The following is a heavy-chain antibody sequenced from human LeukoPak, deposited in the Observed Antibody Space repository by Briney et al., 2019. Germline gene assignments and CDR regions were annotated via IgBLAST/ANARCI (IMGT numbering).Heavy chain of an antibody. CDR1: GGSISGIPYY. V-gene: IGHV4-39*02. CDR2: IYYSGST. CDR3: ARDRVPEVYYYGMDV. Sequence: PSETLSLTCTVPGGSISGIPYYWGWIRQPPGKGLEWIGSIYYSGSTYYNASLKSRVAISLDTSKNQFSLKLSSVTAGDTAVYYCARDRVPEVYYYGMDVWGKGTTVTVSS. J-gene: IGHJ6*04.